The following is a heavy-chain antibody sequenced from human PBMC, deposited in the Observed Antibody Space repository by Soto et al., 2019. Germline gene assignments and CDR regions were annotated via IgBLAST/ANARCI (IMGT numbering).Heavy chain of an antibody. CDR1: VDSVSSNSAA. CDR2: TYYRSKWYN. J-gene: IGHJ2*01. Sequence: PSQTLSLTCAISVDSVSSNSAAWNWIRQSPSRGLEWLGRTYYRSKWYNDYAVSVKSRITINPDTSKNQFSLQLNSVTPEDTAVNYCARSPDPPLWNNYDFWSCYYPHPRYFDLWGRGTLVTVSS. CDR3: ARSPDPPLWNNYDFWSCYYPHPRYFDL. V-gene: IGHV6-1*01. D-gene: IGHD3-3*01.